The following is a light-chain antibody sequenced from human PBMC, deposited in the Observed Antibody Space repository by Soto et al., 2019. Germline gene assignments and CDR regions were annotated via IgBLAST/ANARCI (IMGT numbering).Light chain of an antibody. J-gene: IGKJ1*01. CDR2: GAS. CDR1: QSVSSSY. CDR3: QHYGSSLWT. Sequence: EIVLTQSPGTLSLSPGERATLSCRASQSVSSSYLAWYQQKPGQAPRLLISGASSGATGIPDRFSGSGSGTDFTLTISRLEPEDFAVYFCQHYGSSLWTFGQGTKVDIK. V-gene: IGKV3-20*01.